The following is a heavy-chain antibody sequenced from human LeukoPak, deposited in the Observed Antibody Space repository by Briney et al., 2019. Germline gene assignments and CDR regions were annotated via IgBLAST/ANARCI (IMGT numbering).Heavy chain of an antibody. CDR1: GFTFSSYS. V-gene: IGHV3-48*02. CDR3: ARARYSSSWYLDY. Sequence: GGSLRLSCAASGFTFSSYSMHWVRQAPGKGLEWVSGISTTSNTIYYADPVKGRFTISRDNAKNSLYLQMSGLGDEDTAVYFCARARYSSSWYLDYWGQGTLVTVSS. D-gene: IGHD6-13*01. J-gene: IGHJ4*02. CDR2: ISTTSNTI.